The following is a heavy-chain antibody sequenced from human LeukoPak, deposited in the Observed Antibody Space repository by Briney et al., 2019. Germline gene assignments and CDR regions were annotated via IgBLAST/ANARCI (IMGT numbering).Heavy chain of an antibody. V-gene: IGHV1-58*02. CDR2: IVVGSGNT. D-gene: IGHD5-18*01. CDR3: AAVAVDAKWIQPTVNYFGY. J-gene: IGHJ4*02. CDR1: GFTFTSSA. Sequence: PVKVSCKASGFTFTSSAMQWVRQARGQRLEWIGWIVVGSGNTNYAQKFQERVTITRDMSTSTAYMELSSLRSEDTAVYYCAAVAVDAKWIQPTVNYFGYWGQGTLVTVSS.